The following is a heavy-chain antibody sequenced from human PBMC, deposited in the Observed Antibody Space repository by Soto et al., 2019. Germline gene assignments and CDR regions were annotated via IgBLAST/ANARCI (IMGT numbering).Heavy chain of an antibody. J-gene: IGHJ4*02. CDR2: ILYDGSKE. Sequence: GESLRLSCTASGFSFNSHGMDWVRQAPGKGLEWVARILYDGSKEYYADSVKGRFTISRDNSKNTLYLQMDSLRVEDTAVYYCAKDLALRAEYWGQGNPVTV. CDR1: GFSFNSHG. D-gene: IGHD3-16*01. V-gene: IGHV3-30*18. CDR3: AKDLALRAEY.